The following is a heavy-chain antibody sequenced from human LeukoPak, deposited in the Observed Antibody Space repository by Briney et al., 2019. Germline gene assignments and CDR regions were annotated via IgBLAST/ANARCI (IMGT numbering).Heavy chain of an antibody. CDR3: GRADGTSLQRFDP. Sequence: PSQTLSLTCTVSGGSVYSGAYYWTWIRQHPGKGLEWIGYIYYSGSTYYNPSLESRITISIDTSKNQFSLKLSSVTAADTAVYYCGRADGTSLQRFDPWGQGTLVTVSS. J-gene: IGHJ5*02. V-gene: IGHV4-31*03. D-gene: IGHD2-2*01. CDR2: IYYSGST. CDR1: GGSVYSGAYY.